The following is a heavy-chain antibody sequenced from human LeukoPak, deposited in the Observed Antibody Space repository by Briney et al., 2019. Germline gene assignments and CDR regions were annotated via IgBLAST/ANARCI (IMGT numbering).Heavy chain of an antibody. D-gene: IGHD4/OR15-4a*01. CDR1: GFTFSSYG. V-gene: IGHV3-30*03. Sequence: GESLRLSCAASGFTFSSYGMHWVRLAPGKGLEWVALISYDGSHKYSADSVKGRFTISRDNSKNTLYLQINSLRTEDTAVYFCSASRPHYGDYYGLDVWGHGTTVTVSS. CDR3: SASRPHYGDYYGLDV. J-gene: IGHJ6*02. CDR2: ISYDGSHK.